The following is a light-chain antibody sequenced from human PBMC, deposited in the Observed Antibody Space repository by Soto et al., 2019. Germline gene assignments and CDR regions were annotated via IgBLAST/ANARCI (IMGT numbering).Light chain of an antibody. CDR2: GAS. CDR3: QQYNNWPET. Sequence: EIVLTQSPGTLSLSPVERATLSCRASQSVGRNLVWYQQKAGQAPRPLIYGASTRATDVPARFSGSGSGTEFTLTISSLQSEDFAVYYCQQYNNWPETFGQGTKVDIK. J-gene: IGKJ1*01. CDR1: QSVGRN. V-gene: IGKV3-15*01.